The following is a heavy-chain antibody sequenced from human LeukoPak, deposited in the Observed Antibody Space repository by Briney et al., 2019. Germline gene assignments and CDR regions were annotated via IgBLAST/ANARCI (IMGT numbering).Heavy chain of an antibody. Sequence: GGSLRLSCAASGFTFSSYSMNWVRQAPGKGLEWVSYISSSSSTIYYADSVKGRFTISRDNAKNSLYLQMNSLRAEDTAVYYCARTEGGLYYYYYMDVWGKGTTVTVSS. CDR2: ISSSSSTI. V-gene: IGHV3-48*01. CDR3: ARTEGGLYYYYYMDV. J-gene: IGHJ6*03. CDR1: GFTFSSYS. D-gene: IGHD1-14*01.